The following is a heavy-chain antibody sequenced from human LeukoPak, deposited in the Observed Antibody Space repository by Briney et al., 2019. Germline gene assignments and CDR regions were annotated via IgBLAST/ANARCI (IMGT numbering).Heavy chain of an antibody. Sequence: SVKVSCKASGGTFSSYAISWVRQAPGQGLEWMGRIIPIVGIANYAQKFQGRVTITADKSTSTAYMELSSLRSEDTAVYYCAGESRPNYYDSSGYRFDYWGQGTLVTVSS. J-gene: IGHJ4*02. CDR1: GGTFSSYA. V-gene: IGHV1-69*04. D-gene: IGHD3-22*01. CDR2: IIPIVGIA. CDR3: AGESRPNYYDSSGYRFDY.